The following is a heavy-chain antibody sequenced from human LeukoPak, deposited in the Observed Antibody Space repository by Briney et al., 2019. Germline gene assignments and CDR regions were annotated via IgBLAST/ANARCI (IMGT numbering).Heavy chain of an antibody. J-gene: IGHJ3*02. D-gene: IGHD5-24*01. CDR3: ARNIERRSAFDM. Sequence: PGGSLRLSCAASGFTFSTYSMNWVRQAPGKGLEWVSFINFYGSYIYYADSVRGRFTISRDSAKNSLFLQMNSLRAEDTAIYYCARNIERRSAFDMWGQGTMVTVSS. CDR1: GFTFSTYS. V-gene: IGHV3-21*01. CDR2: INFYGSYI.